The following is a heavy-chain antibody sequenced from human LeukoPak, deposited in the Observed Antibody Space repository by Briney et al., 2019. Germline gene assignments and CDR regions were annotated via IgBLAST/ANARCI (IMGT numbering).Heavy chain of an antibody. J-gene: IGHJ5*02. CDR1: GFTFSSYS. D-gene: IGHD3-22*01. CDR2: ISSSSYI. V-gene: IGHV3-21*01. Sequence: GGSLRLSCAASGFTFSSYSMNWVRQAPGKGLEWVSSISSSSYIYYADSVKGRFTISRDNAKNSLYLQMNSLRAEDTAVYYCARDPPYYYDPNWFDPWGQGTLVTVSS. CDR3: ARDPPYYYDPNWFDP.